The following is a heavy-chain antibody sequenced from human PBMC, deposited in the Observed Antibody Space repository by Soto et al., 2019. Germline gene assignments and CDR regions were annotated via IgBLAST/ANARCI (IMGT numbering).Heavy chain of an antibody. CDR1: GFTFSSYG. J-gene: IGHJ6*02. D-gene: IGHD4-17*01. Sequence: QVQLVESGGGVVQPGRSLRLSCAASGFTFSSYGMHWVRQAPGKGLERVAVISYDGSNKYYADSVKGRFTISRDNSKNTLYLQMNSLRAEDTAVYYCAKDYGDYSNYYGMDVWGQGTTVTVSS. CDR3: AKDYGDYSNYYGMDV. V-gene: IGHV3-30*18. CDR2: ISYDGSNK.